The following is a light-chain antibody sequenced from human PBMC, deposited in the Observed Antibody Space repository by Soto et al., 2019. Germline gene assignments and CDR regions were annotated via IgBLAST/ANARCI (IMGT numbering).Light chain of an antibody. CDR2: GAF. CDR1: QSVSSN. V-gene: IGKV3-15*01. J-gene: IGKJ2*01. Sequence: EIVMTQSPATLSVSPGERATLSCRASQSVSSNLAWYQHKPGQAPRLLIYGAFTRATDIPARCSASASGTGFSLTISSLQSEDFAVYYCQQYNTGPPKQYTFGQGTKLEIK. CDR3: QQYNTGPPKQYT.